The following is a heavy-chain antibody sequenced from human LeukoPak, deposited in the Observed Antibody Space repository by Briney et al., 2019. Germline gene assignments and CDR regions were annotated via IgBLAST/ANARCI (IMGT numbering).Heavy chain of an antibody. Sequence: ASVKVSCKASGYTFTGYYMHWVRQAPGQGLEWMGWINPNSGGTNYAQKFQGRVTMTRDTSISTAYMELSRLRSDDTAVYYCAFTSRYLEWSHDAFDIWGQGTMVTVSS. CDR1: GYTFTGYY. V-gene: IGHV1-2*02. J-gene: IGHJ3*02. D-gene: IGHD3-3*01. CDR3: AFTSRYLEWSHDAFDI. CDR2: INPNSGGT.